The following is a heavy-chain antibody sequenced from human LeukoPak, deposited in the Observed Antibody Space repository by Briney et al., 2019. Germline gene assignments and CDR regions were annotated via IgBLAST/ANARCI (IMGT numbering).Heavy chain of an antibody. Sequence: SETLSLTCAVYGGSFSGYYWSWIRQPPGKGLEWIGEINHSGSTNYNPSLKSRVTISVDTSKNQFSLKLSSVTAADTAVYYCARGRPDSYGYWNYYYYMDVWGKGTTVTVSS. D-gene: IGHD5-18*01. CDR3: ARGRPDSYGYWNYYYYMDV. J-gene: IGHJ6*03. CDR2: INHSGST. V-gene: IGHV4-34*01. CDR1: GGSFSGYY.